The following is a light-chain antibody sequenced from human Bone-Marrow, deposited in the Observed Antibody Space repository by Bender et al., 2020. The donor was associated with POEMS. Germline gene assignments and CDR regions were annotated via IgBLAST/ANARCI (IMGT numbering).Light chain of an antibody. CDR3: QSYDNSLGGWV. CDR1: DIGSKG. J-gene: IGLJ3*02. Sequence: SYVLTQPLSVSVAPGQTARITCGGNDIGSKGVHWYQQKPGQAPVLVVYDDSDRPSGVPDRFSGSKSGTSASLAITGLQAEDEGDYYCQSYDNSLGGWVFGGGTKLTVL. V-gene: IGLV3-21*02. CDR2: DDS.